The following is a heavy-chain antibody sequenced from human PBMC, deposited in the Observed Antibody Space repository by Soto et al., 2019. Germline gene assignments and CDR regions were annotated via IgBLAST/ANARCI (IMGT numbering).Heavy chain of an antibody. CDR1: LVSFTFRKKC. J-gene: IGHJ6*01. CDR3: ARIRISRMSPRRWRSDGMDV. CDR2: IHWDDDK. Sequence: SLVSFTFRKKCVTWIRQPPGKALEWLAHIHWDDDKDYNKFLETRLSISKDTSKNQVALTVRNVDPVDTATYYCARIRISRMSPRRWRSDGMDVSGQATLVSV. V-gene: IGHV2-70*01. D-gene: IGHD1-20*01.